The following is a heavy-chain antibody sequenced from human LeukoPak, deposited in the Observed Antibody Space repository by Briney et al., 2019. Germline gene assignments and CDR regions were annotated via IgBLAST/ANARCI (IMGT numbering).Heavy chain of an antibody. J-gene: IGHJ4*02. CDR2: TYTSGST. V-gene: IGHV4-4*07. Sequence: PSETLSLTCTVSGGSISSYYWSWIRQPAGKGLEWIGRTYTSGSTSYNPSLKSRVTMSVDTSKNQFSLKLSSVTAADTAVYYCARGRYYDSSGYDGDYFDYWGQGTLVTVSS. CDR1: GGSISSYY. D-gene: IGHD3-22*01. CDR3: ARGRYYDSSGYDGDYFDY.